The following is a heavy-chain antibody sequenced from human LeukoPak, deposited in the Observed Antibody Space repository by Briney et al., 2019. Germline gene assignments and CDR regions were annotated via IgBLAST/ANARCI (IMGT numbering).Heavy chain of an antibody. D-gene: IGHD6-6*01. J-gene: IGHJ6*02. CDR1: GFTFSSDD. CDR2: IGTAGDT. V-gene: IGHV3-13*01. CDR3: ARGRLTESYSSSSSGEGDGMDV. Sequence: GGSLRLSCAASGFTFSSDDMHWVRQATGKGLEWVSAIGTAGDTYYPGSVKGRFTISRENAKNSLYLQMNSLRAGDTAVYYCARGRLTESYSSSSSGEGDGMDVWGQGTTVTVSS.